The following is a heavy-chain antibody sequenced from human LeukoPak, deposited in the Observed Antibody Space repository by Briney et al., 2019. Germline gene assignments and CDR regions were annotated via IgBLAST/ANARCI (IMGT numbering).Heavy chain of an antibody. Sequence: PGGSLRLSCATSGFTFADYAMHWVRQAPGKGLDWVSGISWNSDSIYYVDSVKGRFTISRDNAKNSLYLQMNSLRGEDTALYYCTRDAIRSFDSTSGGWYFDLWGRGTLVTVSS. D-gene: IGHD3-9*01. CDR2: ISWNSDSI. J-gene: IGHJ2*01. V-gene: IGHV3-9*01. CDR1: GFTFADYA. CDR3: TRDAIRSFDSTSGGWYFDL.